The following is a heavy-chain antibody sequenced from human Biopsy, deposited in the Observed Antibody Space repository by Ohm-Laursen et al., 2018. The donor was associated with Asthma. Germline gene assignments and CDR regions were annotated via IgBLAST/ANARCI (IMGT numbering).Heavy chain of an antibody. CDR3: ARDGGWFDP. V-gene: IGHV3-7*01. Sequence: SLRLSCAASGFTFNSYCMNWVRQAPGKGLEWVANIKQDGSEKYYVDSVKGRFSISRDNAKNSLYLQMNSLRVEDTAVYYCARDGGWFDPWGQGTLVTVSS. CDR2: IKQDGSEK. D-gene: IGHD3-16*01. CDR1: GFTFNSYC. J-gene: IGHJ5*02.